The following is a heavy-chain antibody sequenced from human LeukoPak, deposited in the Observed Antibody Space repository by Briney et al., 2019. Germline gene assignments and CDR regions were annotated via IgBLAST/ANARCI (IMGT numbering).Heavy chain of an antibody. D-gene: IGHD3-3*01. CDR2: ISSSGGTT. CDR3: AKDGSGYSIDYYYYFYMDV. J-gene: IGHJ6*03. CDR1: GFTFSFYA. V-gene: IGHV3-23*01. Sequence: GGSLRLSCAASGFTFSFYAMSWVRQAPGKGLEWVSTISSSGGTTYYADSVKGRFTISRDNSKNTLFLHMSSLRAEDTAVYSCAKDGSGYSIDYYYYFYMDVWGKGTTVTVSS.